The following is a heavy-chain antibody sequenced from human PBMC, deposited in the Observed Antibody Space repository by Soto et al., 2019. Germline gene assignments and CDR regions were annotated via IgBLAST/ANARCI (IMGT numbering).Heavy chain of an antibody. CDR2: IYYSGST. CDR3: AGIYSGSPGGTVPY. V-gene: IGHV4-31*03. D-gene: IGHD1-26*01. CDR1: GGSISSGGYY. Sequence: QVQLQESGPGLVKPSQTLSLTCTVSGGSISSGGYYWSWIRQHPGKGLEWIGYIYYSGSTYYNPSLESRVTISVDTSQNQFSLKRRSVTAADTGVYYGAGIYSGSPGGTVPYWGQGTLVTVSS. J-gene: IGHJ4*02.